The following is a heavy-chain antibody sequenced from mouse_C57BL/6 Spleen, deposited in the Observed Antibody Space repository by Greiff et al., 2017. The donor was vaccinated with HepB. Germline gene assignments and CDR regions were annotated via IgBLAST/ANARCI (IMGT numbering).Heavy chain of an antibody. CDR3: ARDDGYYLRGWYFDV. CDR1: GISITTGNYR. Sequence: EVQLQESGPGLVKPSQTVFLTCTVTGISITTGNYRWSWVRQFPGNKLEWIGYIYYSGTITYNPSLTSRTTITRDTPKNQFFLEMNSLTAEDTATYYCARDDGYYLRGWYFDVWGTGTTVTVSS. CDR2: IYYSGTI. V-gene: IGHV3-5*01. J-gene: IGHJ1*03. D-gene: IGHD2-3*01.